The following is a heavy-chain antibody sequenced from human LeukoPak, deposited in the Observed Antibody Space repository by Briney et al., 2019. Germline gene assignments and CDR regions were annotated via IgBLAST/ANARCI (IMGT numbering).Heavy chain of an antibody. D-gene: IGHD4-23*01. CDR1: GRSFSDYY. Sequence: SETLSLTCAVYGRSFSDYYWSWIRQPPGKGLEWIGEINHSGSTNYTPSLKSRVTISVLTSKNRFSLKLSSVTAADTAVYYCATLTGGDDAFDIWGQGTMVTVSS. V-gene: IGHV4-34*01. CDR3: ATLTGGDDAFDI. CDR2: INHSGST. J-gene: IGHJ3*02.